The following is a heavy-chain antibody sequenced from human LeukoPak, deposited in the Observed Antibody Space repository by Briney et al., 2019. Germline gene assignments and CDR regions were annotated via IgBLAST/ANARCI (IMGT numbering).Heavy chain of an antibody. J-gene: IGHJ3*02. CDR1: GGSISSYY. D-gene: IGHD3-22*01. CDR3: ACLTTADAFDI. V-gene: IGHV4-59*13. CDR2: IYDSGST. Sequence: SSETLSLTCTVSGGSISSYYWSWIRQPPGKGLEWIGYIYDSGSTNYNPSLKSRVTISVDTSKNQFSLKLSSVTAADTAVYYCACLTTADAFDIWGQGTMVTVSS.